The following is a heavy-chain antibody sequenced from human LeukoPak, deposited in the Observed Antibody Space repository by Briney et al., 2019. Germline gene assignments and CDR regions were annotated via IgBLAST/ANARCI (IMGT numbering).Heavy chain of an antibody. J-gene: IGHJ4*02. Sequence: TSETLSLTCTVSGGSISSSSYYWGWIRQPPGKGLGWIGEINHSGSTNYNPSLKSRVTMSTDPSKNQFSLKLSSVTAADTAIYYCARDAKYYYGSRTFFFYEHWGQGTLLTVSS. D-gene: IGHD3-10*01. CDR2: INHSGST. V-gene: IGHV4-39*07. CDR1: GGSISSSSYY. CDR3: ARDAKYYYGSRTFFFYEH.